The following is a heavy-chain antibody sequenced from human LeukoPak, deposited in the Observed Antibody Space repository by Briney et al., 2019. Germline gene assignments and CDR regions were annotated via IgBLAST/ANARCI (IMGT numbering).Heavy chain of an antibody. CDR1: GFTFDDYG. V-gene: IGHV3-74*01. J-gene: IGHJ4*02. CDR3: ARVSSGWWDDY. D-gene: IGHD6-19*01. Sequence: GGSLRLSCAASGFTFDDYGMSWVRQAPGKGLVWVSRINSDGSSTSYADSVKGRFTISRDNAKNTLYLQMNSLRAEDTAVYYCARVSSGWWDDYWGQGTLVTVSS. CDR2: INSDGSST.